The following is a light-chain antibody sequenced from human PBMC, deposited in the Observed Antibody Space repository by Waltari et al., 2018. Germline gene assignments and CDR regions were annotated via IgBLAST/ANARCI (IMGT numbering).Light chain of an antibody. CDR3: AAWDNSLGRWV. J-gene: IGLJ3*02. Sequence: QSVLTQPPSASGTPGQRVTISCSGISSNIGNNYVFWYQQLPGKAPKLLIYRNDQRPSGCPDRFSASKSVTSASLAIGGLRSEDEAIYHCAAWDNSLGRWVFGEGTKLTVL. CDR1: SSNIGNNY. CDR2: RND. V-gene: IGLV1-47*01.